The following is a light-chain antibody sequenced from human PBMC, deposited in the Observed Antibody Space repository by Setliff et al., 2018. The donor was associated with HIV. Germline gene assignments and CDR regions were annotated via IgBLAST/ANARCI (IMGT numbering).Light chain of an antibody. CDR2: DTT. CDR3: LFSYRGARV. Sequence: QAVVTQEPSLTVSPGGTVTLTCGSSTGAVTSGHYPHWFQQKPGQAPRTLIYDTTNKHSWTPARFSGSLLGGETALTLSGAQPDNEADYYWLFSYRGARVFGGGTKVTVL. V-gene: IGLV7-46*01. J-gene: IGLJ3*02. CDR1: TGAVTSGHY.